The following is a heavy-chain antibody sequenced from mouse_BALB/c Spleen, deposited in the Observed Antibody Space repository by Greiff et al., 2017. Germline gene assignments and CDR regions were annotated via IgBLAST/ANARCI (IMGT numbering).Heavy chain of an antibody. CDR2: ISDGGSYT. Sequence: DVHLVESGGGLVKPGGSLTLSCAASGFTFSDYYMYWVRQTPEKGLEWVATISDGGSYTYYPDSVTGRFTISRDNAKNNLYLQMSSLKSEDTAMYYCARDRRFHDEGFAYWGQGTLVTVSA. V-gene: IGHV5-4*02. CDR3: ARDRRFHDEGFAY. J-gene: IGHJ3*01. CDR1: GFTFSDYY. D-gene: IGHD2-12*01.